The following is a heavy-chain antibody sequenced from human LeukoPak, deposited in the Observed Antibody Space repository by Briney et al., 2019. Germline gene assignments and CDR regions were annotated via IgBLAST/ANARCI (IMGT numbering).Heavy chain of an antibody. Sequence: SETLSLTCTDSGDSISSYYWSWIRQPAGKGLELIGRIYTSGNTNYNPSLKSRVTMSVDTSKNQLSLKPSPVTAADTAVYYCARDSGYDLTWGQGTLVTVSS. V-gene: IGHV4-4*07. CDR1: GDSISSYY. CDR3: ARDSGYDLT. CDR2: IYTSGNT. J-gene: IGHJ4*02. D-gene: IGHD5-12*01.